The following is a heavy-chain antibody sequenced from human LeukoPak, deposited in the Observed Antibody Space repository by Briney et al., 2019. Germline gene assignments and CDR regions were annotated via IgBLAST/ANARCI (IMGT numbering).Heavy chain of an antibody. J-gene: IGHJ4*02. CDR3: ARDSAYGDYSY. V-gene: IGHV3-48*04. D-gene: IGHD4-17*01. Sequence: PGGSLRLSCAASGFTFSSYSMNWVRQAPGKGLEWVSYISSSSSTIYYADSVKGRFTISRDNAKNSLYLQMNSLRAEDTAVYYCARDSAYGDYSYWGQGTLATVSS. CDR1: GFTFSSYS. CDR2: ISSSSSTI.